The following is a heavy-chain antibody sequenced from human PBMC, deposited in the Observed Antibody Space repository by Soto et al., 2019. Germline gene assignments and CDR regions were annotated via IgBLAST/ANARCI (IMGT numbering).Heavy chain of an antibody. Sequence: GGSLRLSCAASGFTFSSYGMHWVRQAPGKGLEWVAVIWYDGSNKYYADSVKGRFTISRDNSKNTLYLQMNSLRAEDTAVYYCARKDHETDAFDIWGQGTMVTVSS. CDR2: IWYDGSNK. V-gene: IGHV3-33*01. CDR1: GFTFSSYG. CDR3: ARKDHETDAFDI. J-gene: IGHJ3*02.